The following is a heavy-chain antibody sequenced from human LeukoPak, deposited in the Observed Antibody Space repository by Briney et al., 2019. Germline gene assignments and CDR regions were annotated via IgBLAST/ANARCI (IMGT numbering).Heavy chain of an antibody. J-gene: IGHJ4*02. D-gene: IGHD6-6*01. Sequence: GGSLRLSCAAFGFTYNNYGMHWVPQAPGKGLEWVAVIWYDGSNTYYADSVEGRFTISRDNSKNTLSLQMNSLRAEDTAVYFCAREGTGRPYDYWGQGTLVTVSP. CDR2: IWYDGSNT. CDR3: AREGTGRPYDY. CDR1: GFTYNNYG. V-gene: IGHV3-33*01.